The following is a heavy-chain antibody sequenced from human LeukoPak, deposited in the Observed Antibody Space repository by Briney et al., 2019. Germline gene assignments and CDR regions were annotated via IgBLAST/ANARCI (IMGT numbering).Heavy chain of an antibody. D-gene: IGHD3-3*01. CDR1: GGSFSTFY. CDR3: ARSYDTNFDD. Sequence: PSETLSLTCTVSGGSFSTFYWSWIRQPPGKGLEWIGYIYFSGSTSYNPSLKCRVTISVDRSKNQFSLKLSSVAAADTAVYYCARSYDTNFDDWGQGTLVTVSS. J-gene: IGHJ4*02. V-gene: IGHV4-59*01. CDR2: IYFSGST.